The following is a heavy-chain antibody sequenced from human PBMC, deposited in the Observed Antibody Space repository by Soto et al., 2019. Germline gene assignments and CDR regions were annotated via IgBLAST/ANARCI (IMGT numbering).Heavy chain of an antibody. CDR1: GFTFSDYY. CDR2: ISSSGSTI. CDR3: ARDGVVRYFDWSPGGFDY. D-gene: IGHD3-9*01. J-gene: IGHJ4*02. V-gene: IGHV3-11*01. Sequence: SGGSLRLSCAASGFTFSDYYMSWIRQAPGKGLEWVSYISSSGSTIYYADSVKGRFTISRDNAKNSLYLQMNSLRAEDTAVYYCARDGVVRYFDWSPGGFDYWGQGTLVTVSS.